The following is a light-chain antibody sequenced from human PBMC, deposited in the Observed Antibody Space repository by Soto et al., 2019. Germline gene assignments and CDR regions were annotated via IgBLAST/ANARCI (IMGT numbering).Light chain of an antibody. CDR2: GVS. CDR1: RSPSSNY. Sequence: EIVLTQSPGTLSFSPGERSTLSCRSSRSPSSNYLAWYQQKPGQAPRLLIYGVSSRATGVPVSFSGSGSGTDFTLTISRLEPEDFAVYYCQQYDNSPITFGQRTRLEIK. J-gene: IGKJ5*01. CDR3: QQYDNSPIT. V-gene: IGKV3-20*01.